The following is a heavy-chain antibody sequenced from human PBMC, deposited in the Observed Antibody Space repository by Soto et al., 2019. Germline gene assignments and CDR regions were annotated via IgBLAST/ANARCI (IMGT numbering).Heavy chain of an antibody. J-gene: IGHJ4*02. CDR2: IYYSGST. V-gene: IGHV4-39*01. CDR3: ARQNKRDSLAGRHVRHFDN. CDR1: GDSISSGRYC. Sequence: SETLSLTCTVSGDSISSGRYCWGWIRQAPGKGLEWIGSIYYSGSTYYSPSLKSRVTMSVDASKNQFSLGLSSVTAADTAVYYCARQNKRDSLAGRHVRHFDNWGQGILVTVSS. D-gene: IGHD3-9*01.